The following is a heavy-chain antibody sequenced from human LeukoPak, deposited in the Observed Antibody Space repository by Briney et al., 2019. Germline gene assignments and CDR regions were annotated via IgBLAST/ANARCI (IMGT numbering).Heavy chain of an antibody. D-gene: IGHD3-3*01. CDR3: ARGGDFWSGPDY. CDR2: IGTAGDT. CDR1: GFTFSSYD. J-gene: IGHJ4*02. V-gene: IGHV3-13*01. Sequence: GGSLRLSCAASGFTFSSYDMHWVRQATGKGLEWVSAIGTAGDTYYPGSVKGRFTISRENAKNSSYLQMNSLRAGDTAVYYCARGGDFWSGPDYWGQGTLVTVSS.